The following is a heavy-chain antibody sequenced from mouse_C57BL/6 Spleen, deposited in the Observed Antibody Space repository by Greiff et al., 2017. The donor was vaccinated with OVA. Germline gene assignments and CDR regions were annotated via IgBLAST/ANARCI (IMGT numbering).Heavy chain of an antibody. D-gene: IGHD2-4*01. Sequence: EVQLQQSGPVLVKPGASVKMSCKASGYTFTDYYMNWVKQSHGKSLEWIGVINPYNGGTSYNQKFKGKATLTVDKSSSTAYMELNSLTSEDSAVYYCARLIYYDSEGFAYWGQGTLVTVSA. CDR2: INPYNGGT. V-gene: IGHV1-19*01. J-gene: IGHJ3*01. CDR3: ARLIYYDSEGFAY. CDR1: GYTFTDYY.